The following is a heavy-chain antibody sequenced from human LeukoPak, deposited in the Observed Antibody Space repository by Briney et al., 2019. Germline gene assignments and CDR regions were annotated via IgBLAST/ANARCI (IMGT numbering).Heavy chain of an antibody. CDR2: IYYSGST. CDR3: ARGPRYYDILTGYSAPNFDY. CDR1: GGSISSYY. J-gene: IGHJ4*02. Sequence: SETLSLTCTVSGGSISSYYWSWIRQPPGKGLEWIGYIYYSGSTNYNPSLKSRVTIPVDTSKNQFSLKLSSVTAADTAVYYCARGPRYYDILTGYSAPNFDYWGQGTLVTVSS. D-gene: IGHD3-9*01. V-gene: IGHV4-59*01.